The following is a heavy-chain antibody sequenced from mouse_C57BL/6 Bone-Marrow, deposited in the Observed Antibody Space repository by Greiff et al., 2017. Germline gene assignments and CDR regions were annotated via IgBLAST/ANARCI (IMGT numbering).Heavy chain of an antibody. V-gene: IGHV1-50*01. CDR2: IDPSDSYP. Sequence: VQLQQPGAELVKPGASVKLSCKASGYTFTSYWMQWVKQRPGQGLEWIGEIDPSDSYPNYNQKFKGKATLTVDTSSSTAYMQLSSLTSEDSAVYYCARSLYYYGSSLFDYWGQGTTLTVSS. CDR3: ARSLYYYGSSLFDY. D-gene: IGHD1-1*01. J-gene: IGHJ2*01. CDR1: GYTFTSYW.